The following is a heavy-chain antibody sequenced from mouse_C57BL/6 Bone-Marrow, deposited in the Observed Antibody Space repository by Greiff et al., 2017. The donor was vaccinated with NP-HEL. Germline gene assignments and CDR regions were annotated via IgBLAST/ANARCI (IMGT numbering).Heavy chain of an antibody. CDR2: INYDGSST. D-gene: IGHD4-1*01. J-gene: IGHJ1*03. Sequence: EVKLVESEGGLVQPGSSMKLSCTASGFTFSDYYMAWVRQVPEKGLEWVANINYDGSSTYYLDSLKSRFIISRDNAKNILYLQMSSLKSEGTATYYCARNWDWYFDVWGTGTTVTVSS. CDR1: GFTFSDYY. V-gene: IGHV5-16*01. CDR3: ARNWDWYFDV.